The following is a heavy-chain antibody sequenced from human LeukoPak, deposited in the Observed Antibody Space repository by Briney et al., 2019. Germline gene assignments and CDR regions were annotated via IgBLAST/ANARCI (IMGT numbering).Heavy chain of an antibody. J-gene: IGHJ4*02. D-gene: IGHD2-2*01. V-gene: IGHV4-61*02. CDR2: IYYSGST. Sequence: SQTLSLTCTVSGGSISSGSYYWSWIRQPAGKGLEWIGSIYYSGSTYYNPSLKSRVTISVDTSKNQFSLKLSSVTAADTAVYYCARDCSSTSCSGGYLDYWGRGTLVTVSS. CDR1: GGSISSGSYY. CDR3: ARDCSSTSCSGGYLDY.